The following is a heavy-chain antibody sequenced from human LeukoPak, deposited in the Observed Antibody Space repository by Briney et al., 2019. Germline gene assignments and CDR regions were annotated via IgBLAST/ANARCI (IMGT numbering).Heavy chain of an antibody. CDR2: IYWNDDK. D-gene: IGHD3-3*01. V-gene: IGHV2-5*01. J-gene: IGHJ4*02. CDR3: AHTGTYYDFWGGYYPYYFDY. CDR1: GFSLSTSGVG. Sequence: SGPTLVKPTQTLTLTCTFSGFSLSTSGVGVGWIRQPPGKALEWLALIYWNDDKRYSPSLKSRLTITKDTSKNQVVLTMTNMDPVDTATYYCAHTGTYYDFWGGYYPYYFDYWGQGTLVTVSS.